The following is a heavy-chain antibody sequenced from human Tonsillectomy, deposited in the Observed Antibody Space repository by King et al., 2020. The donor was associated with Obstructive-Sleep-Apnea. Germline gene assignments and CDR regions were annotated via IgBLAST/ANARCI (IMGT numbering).Heavy chain of an antibody. J-gene: IGHJ4*02. V-gene: IGHV1-2*02. D-gene: IGHD3-10*01. CDR3: ARDATALHRRSNYFDY. Sequence: QLVQSGADVKKPGASVKVSCKASGYTLTGYYMHWVRQAPGQGLEWMGWFNTNSGATDFAQKFQGRVTTTRDTSIGTAYMELSRLRSADTAVYYCARDATALHRRSNYFDYWGQGTQVTVSS. CDR1: GYTLTGYY. CDR2: FNTNSGAT.